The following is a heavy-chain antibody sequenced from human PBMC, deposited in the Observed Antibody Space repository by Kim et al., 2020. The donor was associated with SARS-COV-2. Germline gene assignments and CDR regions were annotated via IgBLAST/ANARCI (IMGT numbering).Heavy chain of an antibody. CDR2: ITKTSSTI. J-gene: IGHJ3*01. D-gene: IGHD3-16*01. CDR3: VRDRWGGAFDF. V-gene: IGHV3-48*02. Sequence: GGSLRLSCATSGFTFSAYDMNWVRQAPGKGLEWLSFITKTSSTIFYADSVKGRFTTSRDNGKNSLYLQMSRLTDEDTAVYFCVRDRWGGAFDFWGQGTLVTVSS. CDR1: GFTFSAYD.